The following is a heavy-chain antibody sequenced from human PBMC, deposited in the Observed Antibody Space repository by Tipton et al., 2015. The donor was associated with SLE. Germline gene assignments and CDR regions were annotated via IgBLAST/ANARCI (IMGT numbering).Heavy chain of an antibody. J-gene: IGHJ4*02. D-gene: IGHD1-20*01. CDR3: ATDITTTYRFDY. CDR1: GFTVSDNY. Sequence: SLRLSCAASGFTVSDNYMSWVRQAPGKGLKWVSIIYSGDNTYHADSVKGRFTISSDNSKNTVYLQMNSLRADDTAVYFCATDITTTYRFDYWGQGTLVTVSS. CDR2: IYSGDNT. V-gene: IGHV3-53*05.